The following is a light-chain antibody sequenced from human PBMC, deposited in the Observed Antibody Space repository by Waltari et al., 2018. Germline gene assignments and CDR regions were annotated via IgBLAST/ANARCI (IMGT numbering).Light chain of an antibody. J-gene: IGLJ2*01. CDR1: SSDVGSYNL. V-gene: IGLV2-23*01. CDR2: EGS. Sequence: SALTQPASVSGSPGQSITIPCTGTSSDVGSYNLVSWYQQHPGKPPKLMIYEGSKRPSGVSNRFSGSKSGNTASLTISGLQAEDEADYYCCSYAGSSTVVFGGGTKLTVL. CDR3: CSYAGSSTVV.